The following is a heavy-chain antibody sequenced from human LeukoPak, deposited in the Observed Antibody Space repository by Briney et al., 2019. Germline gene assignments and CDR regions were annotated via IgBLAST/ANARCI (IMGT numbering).Heavy chain of an antibody. Sequence: SETLSLTCAVYGGSFSGYYWSWIRQPPGKGLEWIGEINHSGSTNYNPSLKSRVTISVDTSKNQFSLNLSFVTAADTAVYFCARVTGYYDSPNWFDPWGQGTLVTVSS. CDR3: ARVTGYYDSPNWFDP. J-gene: IGHJ5*02. V-gene: IGHV4-34*01. CDR1: GGSFSGYY. D-gene: IGHD3-22*01. CDR2: INHSGST.